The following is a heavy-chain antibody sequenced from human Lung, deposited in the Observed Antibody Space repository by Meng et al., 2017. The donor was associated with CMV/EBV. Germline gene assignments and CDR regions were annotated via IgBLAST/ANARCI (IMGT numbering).Heavy chain of an antibody. CDR2: NDGGDT. D-gene: IGHD1-26*01. CDR1: GHSVANDYF. J-gene: IGHJ6*02. V-gene: IGHV4-38-2*01. Sequence: SXTXSLXCHVSGHSVANDYFWGWVRQSPGTGLGWVGINDGGDTSYNPSLKSRVEISIVRPGNQFFLTLRSVTAADTAVCYCVRHIIVVPSRGYGVDVWGQGXTVTVSS. CDR3: VRHIIVVPSRGYGVDV.